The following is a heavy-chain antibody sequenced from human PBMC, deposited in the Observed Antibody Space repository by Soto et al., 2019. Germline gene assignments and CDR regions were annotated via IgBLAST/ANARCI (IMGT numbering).Heavy chain of an antibody. CDR1: VDSVTSNFW. CDR2: AYHNGLT. D-gene: IGHD6-13*01. Sequence: ETLSLTRAVSVDSVTSNFWWSWVRQPPGKGLEWIGEAYHNGLTDYRPSLKSRVSISIDTSQNQFSLRLNSVTAADTAVYYCARSGYGSSDFDNWGQGTLVTVSS. V-gene: IGHV4-4*02. J-gene: IGHJ4*01. CDR3: ARSGYGSSDFDN.